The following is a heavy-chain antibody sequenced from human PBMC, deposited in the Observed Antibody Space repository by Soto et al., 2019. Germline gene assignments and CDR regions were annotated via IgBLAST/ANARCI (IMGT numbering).Heavy chain of an antibody. J-gene: IGHJ3*01. Sequence: HPGGSLRLSCAASGFTFRNYVMNWVRQAPGRGLEWVSYIGIGSSTTYYADSVKGRFTISRDNAKNSLYLQMNSLRAEDTAVYYCARDKLYYNDISGRPLNAFDVWGQGTSVTV. V-gene: IGHV3-48*01. CDR1: GFTFRNYV. CDR2: IGIGSSTT. D-gene: IGHD3-22*01. CDR3: ARDKLYYNDISGRPLNAFDV.